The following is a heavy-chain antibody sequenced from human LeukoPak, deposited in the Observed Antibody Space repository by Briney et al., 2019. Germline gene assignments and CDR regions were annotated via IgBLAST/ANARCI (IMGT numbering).Heavy chain of an antibody. CDR3: ARDSKYQLPNYYYYYMDV. V-gene: IGHV1-69*13. J-gene: IGHJ6*03. CDR2: IIPIFGTA. Sequence: SVKVSCKASGGTFSSYAISWVRQAPGQGLEWMGGIIPIFGTANYAQKFQGRVTITADESTSTAYMELSSLRSEDTAVYYCARDSKYQLPNYYYYYMDVWGKGTTVTVSS. D-gene: IGHD2-2*01. CDR1: GGTFSSYA.